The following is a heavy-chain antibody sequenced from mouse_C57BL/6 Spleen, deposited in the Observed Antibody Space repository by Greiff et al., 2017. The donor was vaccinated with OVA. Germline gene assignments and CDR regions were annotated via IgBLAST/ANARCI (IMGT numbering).Heavy chain of an antibody. CDR2: IYPGDGDT. D-gene: IGHD3-3*01. Sequence: VKLQQSGPELVKPGASVKISCKASGYAFSSSWMNWVKQRPGKGLEWIGRIYPGDGDTNYNGKFKGKATLTADKSSSTAYMQLSSLTSEDSAVYFCARRGTGYWYFDVWGTGTTVTVSS. V-gene: IGHV1-82*01. CDR1: GYAFSSSW. J-gene: IGHJ1*03. CDR3: ARRGTGYWYFDV.